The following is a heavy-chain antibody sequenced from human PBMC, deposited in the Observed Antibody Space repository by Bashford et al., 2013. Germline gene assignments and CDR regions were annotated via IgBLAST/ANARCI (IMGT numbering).Heavy chain of an antibody. Sequence: PSETLSLTCTVSRGSISNYYWSWIRQPPGKGLEWIGYVYDSGGTTYNPALKSRVTISLDTSKKQFSLRLSSVTAADTAFYYCARTLTADAGYYFDNWGREPWSPSPQ. CDR1: RGSISNYY. D-gene: IGHD3-9*01. CDR3: ARTLTADAGYYFDN. V-gene: IGHV4-59*12. CDR2: VYDSGGT. J-gene: IGHJ4*02.